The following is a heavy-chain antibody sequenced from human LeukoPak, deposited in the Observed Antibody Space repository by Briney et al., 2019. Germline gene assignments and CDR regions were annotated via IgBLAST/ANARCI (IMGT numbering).Heavy chain of an antibody. J-gene: IGHJ4*02. D-gene: IGHD5-24*01. CDR2: MSSSDDGR. V-gene: IGHV3-23*01. Sequence: GGSLRLSCAASGFSFSSYAMSWVRQAPGKGLEWVSAMSSSDDGRYYAASVRGRFTISRDTSRSTLYLQMNSLRPEDTAVYYCAKDDAWLQYGDWGRGTLVTVSS. CDR1: GFSFSSYA. CDR3: AKDDAWLQYGD.